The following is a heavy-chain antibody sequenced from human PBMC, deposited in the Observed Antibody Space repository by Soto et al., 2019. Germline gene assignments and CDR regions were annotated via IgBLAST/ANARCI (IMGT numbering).Heavy chain of an antibody. J-gene: IGHJ1*01. Sequence: GAPLKGSWKGSGYSFSRDVGSWGRQEQGQGLEGVGWISAYNGNTNYAQKLQGRVTMTTDTSTSTAYMELRSLRSDDTAVYYCAKALVTLAYCAGDCYPEYFQHWGQGTLVTVSS. V-gene: IGHV1-18*01. CDR3: AKALVTLAYCAGDCYPEYFQH. D-gene: IGHD2-21*02. CDR1: GYSFSRDV. CDR2: ISAYNGNT.